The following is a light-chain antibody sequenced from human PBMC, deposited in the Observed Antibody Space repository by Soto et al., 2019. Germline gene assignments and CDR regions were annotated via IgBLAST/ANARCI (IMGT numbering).Light chain of an antibody. J-gene: IGLJ3*02. Sequence: QPVLTQPASVSGSPGQSITISCTGTSSDIGNYNYVSWYQHHPGKAPKLMIFAVTNRPSGVSYRFSGSKSGNTASLTISGLQAEDEADYYCCSYTASSTLWVFGGGTKLTVL. CDR3: CSYTASSTLWV. CDR1: SSDIGNYNY. CDR2: AVT. V-gene: IGLV2-14*01.